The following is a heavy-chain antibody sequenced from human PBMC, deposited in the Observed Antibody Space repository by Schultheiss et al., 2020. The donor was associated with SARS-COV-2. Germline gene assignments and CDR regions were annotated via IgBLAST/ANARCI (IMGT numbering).Heavy chain of an antibody. CDR2: IWYDGSNK. J-gene: IGHJ4*02. CDR3: ARVRWNIVVVVAATPQMYYFDY. Sequence: GESLKISCAASGFTFSSYGMHWVRQAPGKGLEWVAVIWYDGSNKYYVDSVKGRFTISRDNAKNSLYLQMNSLRAEDTAVYYCARVRWNIVVVVAATPQMYYFDYWGQGTLVTVSS. V-gene: IGHV3-33*01. CDR1: GFTFSSYG. D-gene: IGHD2-15*01.